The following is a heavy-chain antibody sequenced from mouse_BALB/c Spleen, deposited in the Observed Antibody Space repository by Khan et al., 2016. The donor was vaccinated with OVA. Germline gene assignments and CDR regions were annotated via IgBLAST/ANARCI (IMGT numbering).Heavy chain of an antibody. Sequence: QIQLVQSGPELKKPGETVRISCKASGYTFTNAGMQWVQKMPGKGLKWIGWINTHSGVPKYAEDFKGRFAFSLETSASTVYLQITNLKNEDTATYFWAKGGAAYYRNDGGAMDYWGQGTTLTVSA. D-gene: IGHD2-14*01. CDR1: GYTFTNAG. V-gene: IGHV9-4*02. CDR3: AKGGAAYYRNDGGAMDY. CDR2: INTHSGVP. J-gene: IGHJ2*01.